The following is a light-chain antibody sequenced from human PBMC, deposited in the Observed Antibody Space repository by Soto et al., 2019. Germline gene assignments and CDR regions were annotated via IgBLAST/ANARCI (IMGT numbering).Light chain of an antibody. Sequence: EIVLTQSPVTLSLSPGDTATLSCRASQSVVRYVAWYQQKPGQAPGLLIYDATIRASGIPARFSGSGSETDFSLTISSLEPEDFGVYYCQQRYHWPPLTFGGGTKVEVK. J-gene: IGKJ4*01. CDR2: DAT. V-gene: IGKV3-11*01. CDR3: QQRYHWPPLT. CDR1: QSVVRY.